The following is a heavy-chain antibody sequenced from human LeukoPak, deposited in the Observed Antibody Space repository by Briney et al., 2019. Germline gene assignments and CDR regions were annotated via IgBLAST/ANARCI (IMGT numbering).Heavy chain of an antibody. V-gene: IGHV4-61*05. Sequence: PSETLSLTCTVSGGSIGSSHYYWGWIRQPPGKGLEWIGYIYYSGSTNYNPSVKSRVTISADTSKNQFSLKLSSVTAADTAVYYCARHRGGSSSWYILDYWGQGTLVTVSS. J-gene: IGHJ4*02. D-gene: IGHD6-13*01. CDR1: GGSIGSSHYY. CDR3: ARHRGGSSSWYILDY. CDR2: IYYSGST.